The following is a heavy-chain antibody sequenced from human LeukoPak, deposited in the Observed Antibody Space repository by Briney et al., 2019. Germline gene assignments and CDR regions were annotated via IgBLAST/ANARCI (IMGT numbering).Heavy chain of an antibody. CDR2: IYSGGST. D-gene: IGHD1-26*01. CDR3: ARDSGGFAFVI. CDR1: GFTVSSNY. J-gene: IGHJ3*02. Sequence: PGGSLRLSCAASGFTVSSNYMSWVRQAPGKGLEWVSVIYSGGSTCDAASVQVRFTISRDNSKETLYLQRSSLRAVVRAVYYCARDSGGFAFVICGEGAIVTVSS. V-gene: IGHV3-53*01.